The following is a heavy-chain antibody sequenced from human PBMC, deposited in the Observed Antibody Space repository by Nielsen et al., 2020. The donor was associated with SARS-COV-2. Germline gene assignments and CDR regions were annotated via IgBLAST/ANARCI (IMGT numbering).Heavy chain of an antibody. CDR1: GYTFTNYG. CDR2: ISAYSGKT. Sequence: ASVKVSCKASGYTFTNYGISWVRQAPGQGLEWMGWISAYSGKTDYGQKFQDRVTMTTDTSTSTAYMELRTLRSDDTAVYYCARHDYGGNSPIDSWGQGTLVTVSS. J-gene: IGHJ4*02. D-gene: IGHD4-23*01. V-gene: IGHV1-18*04. CDR3: ARHDYGGNSPIDS.